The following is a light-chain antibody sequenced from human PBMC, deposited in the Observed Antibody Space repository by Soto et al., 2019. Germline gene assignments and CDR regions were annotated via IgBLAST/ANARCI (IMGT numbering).Light chain of an antibody. Sequence: SYELTQPPSVSVSPGQTASITCSGDKLGDKYACWYQQKPGQSPVLVIYQDSKRPSGIPERFSGSNSGITATLTISGTQAMDEADYYCQAWDSFYVFGTGTKLTVL. CDR1: KLGDKY. CDR2: QDS. J-gene: IGLJ1*01. V-gene: IGLV3-1*01. CDR3: QAWDSFYV.